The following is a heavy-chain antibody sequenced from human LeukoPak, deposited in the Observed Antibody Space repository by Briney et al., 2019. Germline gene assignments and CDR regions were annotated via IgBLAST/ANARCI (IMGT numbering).Heavy chain of an antibody. Sequence: GGSLRLSCAAPGFTFSSYGMSWVRQAPGKGLEWVSAIIGSGGSTYYADSVRGRFTISTDNAKKTMYLQMNSLRAEDTAIYYCAKDLVKGSLDYWGQGTLVTVSS. CDR2: IIGSGGST. CDR1: GFTFSSYG. J-gene: IGHJ4*02. CDR3: AKDLVKGSLDY. D-gene: IGHD1-26*01. V-gene: IGHV3-23*01.